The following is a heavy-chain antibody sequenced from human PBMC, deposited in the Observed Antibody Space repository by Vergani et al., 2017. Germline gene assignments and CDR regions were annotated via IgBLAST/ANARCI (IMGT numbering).Heavy chain of an antibody. CDR1: GFSPSTSGVG. V-gene: IGHV2-5*02. CDR2: IYWDDAK. CDR3: ARRHVDCSSTSCFNNWFDP. Sequence: QITLKESGPTLVKPTQTLTLTCTFSGFSPSTSGVGVGWIRQPPGKVLEWLALIYWDDAKRYSPSLKSRPTITKDTSKNQVGLTMTNMDPVDTATYYCARRHVDCSSTSCFNNWFDPWGQGTLVTVSS. J-gene: IGHJ5*02. D-gene: IGHD2-2*01.